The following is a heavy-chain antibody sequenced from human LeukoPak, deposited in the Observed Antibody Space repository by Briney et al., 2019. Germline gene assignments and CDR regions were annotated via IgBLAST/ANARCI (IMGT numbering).Heavy chain of an antibody. J-gene: IGHJ4*02. CDR2: INHSGST. V-gene: IGHV4-34*01. Sequence: SETLSLTCAVYGGSFSGYYWRWIRQPPGKGLEWIGEINHSGSTNYNPSLTSRVTISVDTSKNQFSLKLSSVTAADTAVYYCARSRAYYYDSSGYRPKNYFDYWGQGTLVTVSS. CDR3: ARSRAYYYDSSGYRPKNYFDY. D-gene: IGHD3-22*01. CDR1: GGSFSGYY.